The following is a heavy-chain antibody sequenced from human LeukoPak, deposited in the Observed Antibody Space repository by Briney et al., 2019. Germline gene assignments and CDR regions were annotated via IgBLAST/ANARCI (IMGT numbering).Heavy chain of an antibody. J-gene: IGHJ5*02. Sequence: ASVKVSCTASGYTFTSYGITWGRDAPGQGLEWVGWITPNSGGTNYAHKFPGRVTMTRDTSISTAYMELSRLRSDDTAVYDCARDVGCSSTSCYTNWFDPWGQGTLVTVSS. CDR3: ARDVGCSSTSCYTNWFDP. V-gene: IGHV1-2*02. D-gene: IGHD2-2*02. CDR1: GYTFTSYG. CDR2: ITPNSGGT.